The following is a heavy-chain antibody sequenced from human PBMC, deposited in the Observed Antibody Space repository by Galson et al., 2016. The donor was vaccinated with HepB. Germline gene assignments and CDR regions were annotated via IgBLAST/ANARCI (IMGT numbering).Heavy chain of an antibody. J-gene: IGHJ3*02. V-gene: IGHV3-53*01. CDR3: EGSSRAWGPGGFDI. D-gene: IGHD3-10*01. Sequence: SLRLSCAVSGFSVSSNHMGWVRQAPGKGLEWVSVLFNDDNTSHGGSVRGRFTISRDNSKNTLFLQMNSLRAEDTAVYYCEGSSRAWGPGGFDIWGQGTMVTVSS. CDR1: GFSVSSNH. CDR2: LFNDDNT.